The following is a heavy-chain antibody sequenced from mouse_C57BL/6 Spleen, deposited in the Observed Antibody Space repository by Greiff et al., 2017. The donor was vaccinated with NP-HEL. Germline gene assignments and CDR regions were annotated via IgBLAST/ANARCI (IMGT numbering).Heavy chain of an antibody. CDR3: ARIGLRRYAMDY. Sequence: QVQLQQPGAELVMPGASVKLSCKASGYTFTSYWMHWVKQRPGQGLEWIGEIDPSDSYTNYNQKFKGKSTLTVDKSSSTAYMQLSSPTSEDSAVYYCARIGLRRYAMDYWGQGTSVTVSS. D-gene: IGHD2-4*01. J-gene: IGHJ4*01. CDR1: GYTFTSYW. V-gene: IGHV1-69*01. CDR2: IDPSDSYT.